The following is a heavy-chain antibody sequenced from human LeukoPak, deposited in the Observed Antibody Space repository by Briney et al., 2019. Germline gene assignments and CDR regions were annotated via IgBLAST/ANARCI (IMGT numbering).Heavy chain of an antibody. D-gene: IGHD5-12*01. Sequence: ASVKVSCKGSGYTFTTYYMRWLRHAPGQGLEWMGWINPNSGDTHYAQKIQGRVTMTRDTSISTGYMDLSRLRSDDTAVYYCARVLAGYKNTWYTTRFQYWGQGTLVIVSS. CDR2: INPNSGDT. CDR3: ARVLAGYKNTWYTTRFQY. V-gene: IGHV1-2*02. CDR1: GYTFTTYY. J-gene: IGHJ1*01.